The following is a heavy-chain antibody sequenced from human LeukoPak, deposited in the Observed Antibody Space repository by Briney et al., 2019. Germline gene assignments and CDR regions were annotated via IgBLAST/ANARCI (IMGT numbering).Heavy chain of an antibody. Sequence: ASVKVSCKASGYTFTGYYMHWVRQAPGQGLEWMGRIIPILGIANYAQKFQGRVTITADKSTSTAYMELSSLRSEDTAVYYCARGPAGYSSGWPKFDYWGQGTLVTVSS. CDR1: GYTFTGYY. CDR3: ARGPAGYSSGWPKFDY. J-gene: IGHJ4*02. D-gene: IGHD6-25*01. V-gene: IGHV1-69*04. CDR2: IIPILGIA.